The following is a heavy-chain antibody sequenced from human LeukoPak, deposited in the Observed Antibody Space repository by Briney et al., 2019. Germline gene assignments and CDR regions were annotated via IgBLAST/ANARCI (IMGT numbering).Heavy chain of an antibody. Sequence: GGFLRLSCAASGFTVSSNYMSWVRQAPGKGLEWVSVIYSGGTTYYADSVKGRFTISRDNSNNTLYLQMNSLRAEDTAVYYCARGPVTRFEIWGQGTMVTVSS. J-gene: IGHJ3*02. CDR2: IYSGGTT. CDR1: GFTVSSNY. D-gene: IGHD4-17*01. CDR3: ARGPVTRFEI. V-gene: IGHV3-53*01.